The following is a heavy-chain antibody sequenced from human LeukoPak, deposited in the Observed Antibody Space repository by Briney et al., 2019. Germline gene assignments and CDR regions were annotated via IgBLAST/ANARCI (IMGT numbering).Heavy chain of an antibody. J-gene: IGHJ4*02. D-gene: IGHD6-13*01. CDR3: ARPGIAAAGLNYFDY. CDR1: GYSFTSYW. V-gene: IGHV5-51*01. Sequence: GESLKISCKGSGYSFTSYWIGWVRQMPGKGLEWMGIIYPGDSDTSYSPSFQGQVTISADKSISTAYLQWSSLKASDTAMYYCARPGIAAAGLNYFDYWGQGTLVTVSS. CDR2: IYPGDSDT.